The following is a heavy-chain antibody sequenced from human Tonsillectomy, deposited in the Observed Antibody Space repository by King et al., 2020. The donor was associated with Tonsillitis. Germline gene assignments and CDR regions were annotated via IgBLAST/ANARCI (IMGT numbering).Heavy chain of an antibody. CDR1: GFTFSSYS. Sequence: VQLVESGGGLVQPGGSLRLACDASGFTFSSYSMNWVRQAPGKGLEWVSFISKSSSSSTYYADSLKGRVTISRDNAKNSLYLQMSSLRAEDTAVYYCERDAPGSAPNNDFFDYWGQGTLVTVSS. D-gene: IGHD3-10*01. J-gene: IGHJ4*02. CDR2: ISKSSSSST. V-gene: IGHV3-48*01. CDR3: ERDAPGSAPNNDFFDY.